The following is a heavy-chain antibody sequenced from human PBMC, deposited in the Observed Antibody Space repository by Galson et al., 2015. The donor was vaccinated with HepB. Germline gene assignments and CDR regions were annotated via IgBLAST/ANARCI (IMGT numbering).Heavy chain of an antibody. Sequence: SVKVSCKASGGTFSSYTISWVRQAPGQGLEWMGRIIPILGIANYAQKFQGRVTITADKSTSTAYMELSSLKSEDTAVYYCSSGPIVGAPPPGYWGPGTLVTVAS. J-gene: IGHJ4*02. CDR2: IIPILGIA. CDR1: GGTFSSYT. D-gene: IGHD1-26*01. V-gene: IGHV1-69*02. CDR3: SSGPIVGAPPPGY.